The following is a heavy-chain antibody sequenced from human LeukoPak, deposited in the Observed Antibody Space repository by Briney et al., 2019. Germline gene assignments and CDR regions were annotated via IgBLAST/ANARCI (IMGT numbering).Heavy chain of an antibody. CDR1: GGSFSGDF. D-gene: IGHD6-25*01. V-gene: IGHV4-34*01. CDR3: ARSRGRLAQLDF. J-gene: IGHJ4*02. CDR2: INHGGST. Sequence: SETLSLTCAVYGGSFSGDFWSWIRQSPGKGLEWIGEINHGGSTTYNPSLQSRVTISVDTSKNQFSLKVRSVTAADTAVYYCARSRGRLAQLDFWGQGTLVTVSS.